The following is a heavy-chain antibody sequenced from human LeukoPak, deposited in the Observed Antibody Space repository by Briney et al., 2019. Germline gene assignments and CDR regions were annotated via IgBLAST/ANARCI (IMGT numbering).Heavy chain of an antibody. V-gene: IGHV4-34*01. J-gene: IGHJ4*02. CDR3: ARDRNGGVIDY. CDR2: INHSGST. CDR1: GGSFSGYY. D-gene: IGHD3-16*01. Sequence: SETLSLTCAVYGGSFSGYYWSWLRQPPGKGLEWIGEINHSGSTNYNPSLRSRVTISVDTSKNQFSLKLSSVTAADTAVYYCARDRNGGVIDYWGQGTLVTVSS.